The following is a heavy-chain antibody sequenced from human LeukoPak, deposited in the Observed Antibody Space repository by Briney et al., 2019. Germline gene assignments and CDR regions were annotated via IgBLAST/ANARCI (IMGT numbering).Heavy chain of an antibody. D-gene: IGHD3-22*01. J-gene: IGHJ6*02. CDR2: INPNSGGT. Sequence: ASVKVSCKASGYTFTGYYMHWVRQAPGQGLEWMGWINPNSGGTNYAQKFQGRVTMTRDTSISTAYMELSRLRSDDTAVYYCARGGLYYYDSSGYYRPYYYGMDVWGQGTTVTVSS. V-gene: IGHV1-2*02. CDR3: ARGGLYYYDSSGYYRPYYYGMDV. CDR1: GYTFTGYY.